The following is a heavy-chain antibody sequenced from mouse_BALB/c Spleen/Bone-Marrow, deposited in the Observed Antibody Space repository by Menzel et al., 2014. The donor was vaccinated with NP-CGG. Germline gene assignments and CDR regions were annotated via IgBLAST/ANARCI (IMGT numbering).Heavy chain of an antibody. Sequence: DVMLVESGGGLVKPGGSLKLSCVVSGFAFRSYDMSWVRQTPEKRLEWVAYISSGGGATYYQDTVKGRFTISRDNAKDTLYLQMSSLKSEDTAMYYCARHSPSHYRYDVRYAMDYWGQGTSVTVSS. CDR1: GFAFRSYD. CDR3: ARHSPSHYRYDVRYAMDY. CDR2: ISSGGGAT. J-gene: IGHJ4*01. V-gene: IGHV5-12-1*01. D-gene: IGHD2-14*01.